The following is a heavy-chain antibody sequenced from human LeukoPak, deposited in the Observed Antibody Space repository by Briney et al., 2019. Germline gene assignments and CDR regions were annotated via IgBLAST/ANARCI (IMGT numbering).Heavy chain of an antibody. V-gene: IGHV3-7*01. CDR1: GFTFSTYW. CDR3: ARDRAILRYFDWLYYYYYGMDV. Sequence: GGSLRLSCAASGFTFSTYWMSWVRQAPGKGLEWVANIKEDGSEKCYVDSVKGRFTISRDNAKNSLYLQMNSLRAEDTAVYYCARDRAILRYFDWLYYYYYGMDVWGQGTTVTVSS. D-gene: IGHD3-9*01. J-gene: IGHJ6*02. CDR2: IKEDGSEK.